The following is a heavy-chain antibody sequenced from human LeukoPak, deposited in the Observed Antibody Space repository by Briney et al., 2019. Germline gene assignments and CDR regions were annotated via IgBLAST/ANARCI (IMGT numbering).Heavy chain of an antibody. CDR1: GFTFRSYA. CDR3: AKDRRYYDSSGYYYFDY. Sequence: PGGSLRLSCAASGFTFRSYAMSWVRQAPGKGLEWVSAISGSGGSTYYADSVKGRFTISRDNSKNTLYLQMNSLRAEDTTVYYCAKDRRYYDSSGYYYFDYWGQGTLVTVSS. J-gene: IGHJ4*02. CDR2: ISGSGGST. D-gene: IGHD3-22*01. V-gene: IGHV3-23*01.